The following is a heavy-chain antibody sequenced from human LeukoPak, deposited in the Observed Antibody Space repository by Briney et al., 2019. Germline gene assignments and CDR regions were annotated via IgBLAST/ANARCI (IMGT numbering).Heavy chain of an antibody. CDR3: AKEGYYDFWSGYSFY. V-gene: IGHV3-23*01. CDR1: GFTFSSYA. CDR2: ISGSGGST. Sequence: GGSLRLSCAAAGFTFSSYAMSWVRQAPGKGLEWVSAISGSGGSTYYADSVKGRFTISRDNSKNTLYLQMNSLRAEDTAVYYCAKEGYYDFWSGYSFYWGQGTLVTVSS. J-gene: IGHJ4*02. D-gene: IGHD3-3*01.